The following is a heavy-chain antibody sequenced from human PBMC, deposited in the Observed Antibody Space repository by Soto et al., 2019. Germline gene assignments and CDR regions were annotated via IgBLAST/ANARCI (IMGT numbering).Heavy chain of an antibody. D-gene: IGHD3-10*01. CDR1: GFTFSSYA. V-gene: IGHV3-30-3*01. CDR2: ISYDGSNK. Sequence: QVQLVESGGGVVQPGRSLRLSCAASGFTFSSYAMHWVRQAPGKGLEWVAVISYDGSNKYYADSVKGRFTISRDNSKYTLYLQMNSLRAEDTAVYYCARDRWFGESPKGSCGPDYWGQGTLVTVSS. CDR3: ARDRWFGESPKGSCGPDY. J-gene: IGHJ4*02.